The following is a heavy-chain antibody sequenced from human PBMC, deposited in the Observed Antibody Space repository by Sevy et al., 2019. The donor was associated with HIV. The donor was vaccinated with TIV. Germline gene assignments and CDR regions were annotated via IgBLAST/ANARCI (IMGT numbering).Heavy chain of an antibody. J-gene: IGHJ6*02. CDR2: VSYGGDKK. Sequence: GGSLRLSCAASGFTFNTYGMHWVRQAPGKGLEWVAVVSYGGDKKNYADSVRGRFTISRDNSRDTLYLQMDSLTTEDTAVYYCARDEYSDYDTYYYGMDVWGQGTTVTVSS. D-gene: IGHD4-17*01. V-gene: IGHV3-30-3*01. CDR3: ARDEYSDYDTYYYGMDV. CDR1: GFTFNTYG.